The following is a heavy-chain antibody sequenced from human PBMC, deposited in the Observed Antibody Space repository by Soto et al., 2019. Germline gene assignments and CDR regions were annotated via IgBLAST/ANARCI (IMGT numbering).Heavy chain of an antibody. Sequence: PGGSLRLSCAASGFTFSDHYMDWVRQAPGKGLEWVANIKQDGSEKYYVDSVKGRFTISRDNAKNSLYLQMNSLRAEDTAVYYCARDKGSSWYNWFDPWGQGTLVTVSS. V-gene: IGHV3-7*03. D-gene: IGHD6-13*01. CDR3: ARDKGSSWYNWFDP. CDR2: IKQDGSEK. CDR1: GFTFSDHY. J-gene: IGHJ5*02.